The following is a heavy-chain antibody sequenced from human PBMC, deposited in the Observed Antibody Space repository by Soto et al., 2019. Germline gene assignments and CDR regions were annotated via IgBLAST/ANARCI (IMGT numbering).Heavy chain of an antibody. CDR1: GFTFSSYG. Sequence: QVQLVESGGGVVQPGRSLRLSCAASGFTFSSYGMHWVRQAPGKGLEWVAVISYDGSNKYYADSVKGRFTISRDNSKNTLYLQMNSLRAEDTAVYYCAKDMDEWELSDYWGQGTLVTVSS. J-gene: IGHJ4*02. CDR3: AKDMDEWELSDY. CDR2: ISYDGSNK. D-gene: IGHD1-26*01. V-gene: IGHV3-30*18.